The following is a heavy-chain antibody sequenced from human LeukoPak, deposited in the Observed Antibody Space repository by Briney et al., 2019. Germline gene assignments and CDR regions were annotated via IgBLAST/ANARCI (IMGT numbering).Heavy chain of an antibody. CDR3: ARDGPAALRFSMDV. Sequence: KTSETLSLTCTVSGGSISSSSHYWGWIRQPPGKGLEWIGSMYYSGSTYYNPSLKSRVTISVDTSKNQFSLKLSSVTAADTAVYYCARDGPAALRFSMDVWGKGTTVTVSS. D-gene: IGHD3-3*01. CDR1: GGSISSSSHY. CDR2: MYYSGST. V-gene: IGHV4-39*07. J-gene: IGHJ6*04.